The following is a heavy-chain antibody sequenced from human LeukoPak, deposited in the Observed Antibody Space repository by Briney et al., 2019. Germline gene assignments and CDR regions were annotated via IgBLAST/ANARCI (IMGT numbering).Heavy chain of an antibody. Sequence: GGSLRLSCAASGFTFSNYWMSWVRQAPGKGLEWVANIKGDGSEKYYVDSVKGRFTISRDNAKTSLYLQMNSLRAEDTAVYYCARWNYDNGAYYLDYWGRGTLVTVSS. CDR1: GFTFSNYW. J-gene: IGHJ4*02. V-gene: IGHV3-7*01. CDR3: ARWNYDNGAYYLDY. D-gene: IGHD3-22*01. CDR2: IKGDGSEK.